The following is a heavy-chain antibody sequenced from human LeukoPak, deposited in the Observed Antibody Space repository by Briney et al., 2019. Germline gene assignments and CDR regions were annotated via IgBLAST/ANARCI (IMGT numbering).Heavy chain of an antibody. CDR2: IYYSGST. CDR1: GFTFSSYS. J-gene: IGHJ6*03. V-gene: IGHV4-39*07. D-gene: IGHD2-15*01. Sequence: GSLRLSCAASGFTFSSYSMNWVRQAPGKGLEWIGSIYYSGSTYYNPSLKSRVTISVDTSKNQFSLKLSSVTAADTAVYYCAREHCSGGSCYSIYYYYYMDVWGKGTTVTVSS. CDR3: AREHCSGGSCYSIYYYYYMDV.